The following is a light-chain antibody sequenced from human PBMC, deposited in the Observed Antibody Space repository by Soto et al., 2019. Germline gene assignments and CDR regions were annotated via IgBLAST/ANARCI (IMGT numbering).Light chain of an antibody. CDR3: QRCDDVPLT. J-gene: IGKJ4*01. Sequence: DIQMTQSRSSLSAPVGGRVTITCQASQDITQSLNWYQHKPGKAPKLLIYDASNVETGVPSRFSGAGSGTRFAFTINGLQPEDAATYYCQRCDDVPLTFXGGTKVVIK. V-gene: IGKV1-33*01. CDR1: QDITQS. CDR2: DAS.